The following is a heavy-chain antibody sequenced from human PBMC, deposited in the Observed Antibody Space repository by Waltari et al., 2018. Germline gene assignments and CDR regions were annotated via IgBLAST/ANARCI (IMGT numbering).Heavy chain of an antibody. J-gene: IGHJ4*02. CDR2: IYYSGSP. V-gene: IGHV4-39*01. CDR3: ARRTEGYSSSLRYYFDY. D-gene: IGHD6-6*01. Sequence: QLQLQESGPGLVKPSETLSLTCTVSGGSISSSSYYWGWIRQPPGKGLEWIGSIYYSGSPSDNPSLTRRVTISVDTSKNQFSLMRSSVTAADTAVYYCARRTEGYSSSLRYYFDYWGQGTLVTVSS. CDR1: GGSISSSSYY.